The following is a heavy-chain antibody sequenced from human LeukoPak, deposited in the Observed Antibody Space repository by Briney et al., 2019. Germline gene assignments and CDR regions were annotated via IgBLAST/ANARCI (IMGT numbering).Heavy chain of an antibody. D-gene: IGHD3-10*01. Sequence: SETLTLTCTVSGGSISSYYWSWIRQPPGKGLEWIGYIYYSGSTNYNPSLKSRVTISVDKTTNQFSLKLTSGTAADTAVYYCARSNYYGSVSYVITWFDPWGQGTLVTVSS. CDR3: ARSNYYGSVSYVITWFDP. J-gene: IGHJ5*02. CDR2: IYYSGST. CDR1: GGSISSYY. V-gene: IGHV4-59*01.